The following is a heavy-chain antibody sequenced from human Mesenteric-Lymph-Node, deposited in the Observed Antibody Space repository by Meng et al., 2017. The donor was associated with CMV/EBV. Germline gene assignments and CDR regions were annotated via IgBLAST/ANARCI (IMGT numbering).Heavy chain of an antibody. D-gene: IGHD6-13*01. CDR3: ARDLRYTTRYSSSWLTRGFDY. CDR1: SYA. V-gene: IGHV1-69*05. CDR2: IIPIFGTA. J-gene: IGHJ4*02. Sequence: SYAISWVRQAPGQGLEWMGGIIPIFGTANYAQKFQGRVTITTDESTSTAYMELSSLRSEDTAVYYCARDLRYTTRYSSSWLTRGFDYWGQGTLVTVSS.